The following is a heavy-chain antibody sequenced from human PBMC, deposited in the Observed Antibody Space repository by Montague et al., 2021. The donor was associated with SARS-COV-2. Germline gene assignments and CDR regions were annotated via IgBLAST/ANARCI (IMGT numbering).Heavy chain of an antibody. CDR3: ARHGLEGASTYYVGLDL. J-gene: IGHJ6*02. V-gene: IGHV4-59*08. Sequence: SETLSLTCEVSGDSISSYYWSWIRQPPGKGLEWIGYIHYSGSTSSHPSLKGRVTISIDTSKNQFSLNLSSVTAADTAIYYCARHGLEGASTYYVGLDLWGQGTTVTVSS. CDR1: GDSISSYY. D-gene: IGHD1-26*01. CDR2: IHYSGST.